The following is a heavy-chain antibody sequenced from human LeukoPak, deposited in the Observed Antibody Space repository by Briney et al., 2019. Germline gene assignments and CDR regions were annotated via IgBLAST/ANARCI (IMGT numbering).Heavy chain of an antibody. CDR1: GGTFISYA. J-gene: IGHJ4*02. D-gene: IGHD5-18*01. V-gene: IGHV1-69*13. CDR2: IIPIFGTA. CDR3: ARLLGGYSYGTNFDY. Sequence: SVKVSCTASGGTFISYAISWVRQAPGRGLEWMGGIIPIFGTANYAQKFQGRVTITADESTSTAYMELSSLRSEDTAVYYCARLLGGYSYGTNFDYWGQGALVTVSS.